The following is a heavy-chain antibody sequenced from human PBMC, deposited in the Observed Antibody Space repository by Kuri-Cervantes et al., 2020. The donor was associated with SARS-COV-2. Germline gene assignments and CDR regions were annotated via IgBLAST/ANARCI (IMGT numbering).Heavy chain of an antibody. CDR2: ISSSSSYT. CDR1: GFTFSDYY. J-gene: IGHJ4*02. Sequence: GESLKISCAASGFTFSDYYMSWIRQAPGKGLEWVSYISSSSSYTNYADSVKGRFTISRDNAKNSLYLQMNSLRAEDTAVYYCARARSSGWFGGDYWGQGTLVTVSS. CDR3: ARARSSGWFGGDY. V-gene: IGHV3-11*06. D-gene: IGHD6-19*01.